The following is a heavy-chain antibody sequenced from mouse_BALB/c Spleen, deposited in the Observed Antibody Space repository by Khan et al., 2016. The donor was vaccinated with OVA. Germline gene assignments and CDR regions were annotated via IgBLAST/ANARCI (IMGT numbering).Heavy chain of an antibody. CDR3: AGGAGTTYGMDY. CDR2: ILPGRDPN. V-gene: IGHV1-9*01. D-gene: IGHD4-1*01. Sequence: QVQLQQSGAELMKPGASVKISCKATGYTFSNYWIEWVKQRPGHGLEWIGEILPGRDPNNYTENFKGKATLTADTSSNTAYMQLSSLTSEDSAVYYCAGGAGTTYGMDYWGQGTSVTVSS. CDR1: GYTFSNYW. J-gene: IGHJ4*01.